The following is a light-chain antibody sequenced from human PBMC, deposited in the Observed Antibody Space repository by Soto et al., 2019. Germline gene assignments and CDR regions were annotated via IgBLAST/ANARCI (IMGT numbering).Light chain of an antibody. J-gene: IGLJ2*01. V-gene: IGLV1-40*01. CDR1: SSNIGADYN. CDR3: QSYDNGLRRMI. CDR2: GNN. Sequence: QSVLTQPPSVSGAPGQRVTISCTGTSSNIGADYNVHWYRQLPGTAPKLLIYGNNHRPSGVPDRFSGSKSGPSASLPITGLQTEDEADYYWQSYDNGLRRMIFGGGTKLT.